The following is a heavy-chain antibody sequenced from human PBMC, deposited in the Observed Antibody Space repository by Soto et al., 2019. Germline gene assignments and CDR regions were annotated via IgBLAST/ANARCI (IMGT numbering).Heavy chain of an antibody. CDR2: IYYSGST. D-gene: IGHD3-3*01. J-gene: IGHJ6*02. V-gene: IGHV4-61*01. CDR1: GGSVSSGSYY. Sequence: SETLSLTCTVSGGSVSSGSYYWSWIRQPPGKGLEWIGYIYYSGSTNYNPSLKSRVTISVDTSKNQFSLKLSSVTAADTAVYYCARDDYDFWSGYYYGMDVWGQGTTVTVSS. CDR3: ARDDYDFWSGYYYGMDV.